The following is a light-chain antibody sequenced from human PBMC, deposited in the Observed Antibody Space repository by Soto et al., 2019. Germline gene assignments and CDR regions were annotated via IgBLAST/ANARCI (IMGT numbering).Light chain of an antibody. CDR1: QSISSW. J-gene: IGKJ4*01. Sequence: DSQMTQSPSTLAASVGDRVTITCRASQSISSWLAWYQQKPGKAPKLLIYKASLLQSGVPSRFSGSGSGTEFTLTISSLQPEDFATYYCQQYDRYPVTFGGGTQVDIK. V-gene: IGKV1-5*03. CDR3: QQYDRYPVT. CDR2: KAS.